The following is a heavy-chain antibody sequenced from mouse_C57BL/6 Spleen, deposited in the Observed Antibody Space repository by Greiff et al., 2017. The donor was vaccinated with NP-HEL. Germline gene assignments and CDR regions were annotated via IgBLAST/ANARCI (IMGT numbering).Heavy chain of an antibody. D-gene: IGHD1-1*01. CDR2: IYPGDGDT. V-gene: IGHV1-82*01. Sequence: QVQLKESGPELVKPGASVKISCKASGYAFSSSWMNWVKQRPGKGLEWIGRIYPGDGDTNYNGKFKGKATLAADKSSSTAYMQLSSLTSEDSAVYFCARDGVYYYGSSPYYFDYWGQGTTLTVSS. J-gene: IGHJ2*01. CDR1: GYAFSSSW. CDR3: ARDGVYYYGSSPYYFDY.